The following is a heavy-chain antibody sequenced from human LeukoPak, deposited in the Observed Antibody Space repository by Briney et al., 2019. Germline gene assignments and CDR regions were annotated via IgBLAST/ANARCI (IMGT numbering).Heavy chain of an antibody. Sequence: GASVKVSCKASGYTFTSYDINWVRQATGQGLEWMGWMNPNSGNTGYAQKFQGRVTMTKNTSISTAYMELSSLRSEDTAVYYCARVSIQTDYDILTGYYRHYYYYMDVWGKGTTVTISS. J-gene: IGHJ6*03. CDR2: MNPNSGNT. D-gene: IGHD3-9*01. V-gene: IGHV1-8*01. CDR3: ARVSIQTDYDILTGYYRHYYYYMDV. CDR1: GYTFTSYD.